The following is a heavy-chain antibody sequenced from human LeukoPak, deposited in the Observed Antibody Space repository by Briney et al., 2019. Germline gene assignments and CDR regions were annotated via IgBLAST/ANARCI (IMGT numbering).Heavy chain of an antibody. V-gene: IGHV3-21*01. CDR1: GFTFSGHS. CDR3: ARDGSPNYGYYAFFDN. Sequence: PGGSLRLSCSTSGFTFSGHSASWVRQAPGKGLQWVSSVTSTATHTYYADSVKGRFTISRDNAKNSLILQTSSLTVADTGIYYCARDGSPNYGYYAFFDNWGQGTLVTVSS. J-gene: IGHJ4*02. CDR2: VTSTATHT. D-gene: IGHD1-26*01.